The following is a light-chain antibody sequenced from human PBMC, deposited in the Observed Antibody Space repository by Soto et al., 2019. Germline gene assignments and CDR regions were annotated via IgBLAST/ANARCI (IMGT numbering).Light chain of an antibody. CDR2: DAS. CDR1: QSVSSS. J-gene: IGKJ1*01. V-gene: IGKV3-15*01. Sequence: EIVMTQSPVALSVSPGERVTLSCSASQSVSSSLAWYQQKPGQAPRLLIYDASYRATGVPARFSGSGSGTEFTLTISSLQSEDLAVYYCQQYNNWPPWTFGQGTKVDI. CDR3: QQYNNWPPWT.